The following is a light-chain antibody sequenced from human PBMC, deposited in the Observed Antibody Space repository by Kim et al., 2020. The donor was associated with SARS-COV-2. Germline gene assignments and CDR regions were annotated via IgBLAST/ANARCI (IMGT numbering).Light chain of an antibody. Sequence: EIVFTQSPGTLSLSPGERATLSCRASQSVSSNSLAWYQQKGGQAPRLLIYGASNSATGIPDRFSGRGSATDFTLTISRLEPEDFALYYCQYYGSSLITFGQGTRLEIK. CDR1: QSVSSNS. CDR2: GAS. V-gene: IGKV3-20*01. CDR3: QYYGSSLIT. J-gene: IGKJ5*01.